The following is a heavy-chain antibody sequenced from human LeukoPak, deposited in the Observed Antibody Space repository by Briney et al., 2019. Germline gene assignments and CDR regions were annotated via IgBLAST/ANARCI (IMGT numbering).Heavy chain of an antibody. CDR2: IYYSGST. CDR1: GGSISSYY. J-gene: IGHJ6*03. V-gene: IGHV4-59*08. Sequence: SETLSLTCTVSGGSISSYYWSWIRQPPGKGLEWIGYIYYSGSTNYNPSLKSRVTISVDTSKNQFSLKLSSVTAADTAVYYCASATITVTTGYYYYYMDVWGKGTTVTVSS. CDR3: ASATITVTTGYYYYYMDV. D-gene: IGHD4-11*01.